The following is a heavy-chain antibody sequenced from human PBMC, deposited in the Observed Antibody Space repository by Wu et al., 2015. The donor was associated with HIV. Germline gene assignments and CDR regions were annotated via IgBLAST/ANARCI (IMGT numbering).Heavy chain of an antibody. J-gene: IGHJ4*02. CDR2: INPSGGAT. CDR1: GYTFSDYY. V-gene: IGHV1-2*02. D-gene: IGHD4-11*01. CDR3: ARDATPITTEFDY. Sequence: QVHLVQSGAEVKKPGASVKVSCKTSGYTFSDYYMHWVRQAPGHGLEWMAWINPSGGATIYAEAFEGRVTVTTDTSMKTVYMELESLTSGDTAMYFCARDATPITTEFDYWGQGTLITVSS.